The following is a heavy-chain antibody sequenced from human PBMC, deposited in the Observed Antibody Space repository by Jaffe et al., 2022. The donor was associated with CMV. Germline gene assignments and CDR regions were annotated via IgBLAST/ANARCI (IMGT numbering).Heavy chain of an antibody. CDR1: GFTFSSYW. Sequence: EVQLVESGGGLVQPGGSLRLSCAASGFTFSSYWMSWVRQAPGKGLEWVANIKQDGSEKYYVDSVKGRFTISRDNAKNSLYLQMNSLRAEDTAVYYCARDPGHTYDYVWGSYRQAACFDYWGQGTLVTVSS. J-gene: IGHJ4*02. CDR2: IKQDGSEK. V-gene: IGHV3-7*01. D-gene: IGHD3-16*02. CDR3: ARDPGHTYDYVWGSYRQAACFDY.